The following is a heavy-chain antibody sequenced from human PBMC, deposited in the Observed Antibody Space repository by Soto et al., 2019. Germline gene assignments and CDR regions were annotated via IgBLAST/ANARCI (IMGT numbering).Heavy chain of an antibody. D-gene: IGHD3-3*01. Sequence: GGSLRLSCADSGFTFSSYSMNWVRQAPGKGLEWVSSISSSSSYIYYADSVKGRLTISRDNAKNSPYLQMNSSRAEDTAEYYRSRAIWSGLYFLYWRQGPLGTV. J-gene: IGHJ4*02. CDR2: ISSSSSYI. CDR3: SRAIWSGLYFLY. V-gene: IGHV3-21*01. CDR1: GFTFSSYS.